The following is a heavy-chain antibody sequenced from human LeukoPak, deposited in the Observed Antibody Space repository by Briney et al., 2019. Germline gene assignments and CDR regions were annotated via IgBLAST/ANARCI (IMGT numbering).Heavy chain of an antibody. J-gene: IGHJ4*02. D-gene: IGHD6-13*01. CDR1: GYTLTELS. CDR2: FDPEDGET. Sequence: ASVKVSCKVSGYTLTELSMHWVRQAPGKGLEWMGGFDPEDGETIYAQKFQGRVTMTEDTSTDTAYMELNSLRAEDTAVYYCAKDVYSSWYVVLPDYWGQGTLVTVSS. V-gene: IGHV1-24*01. CDR3: AKDVYSSWYVVLPDY.